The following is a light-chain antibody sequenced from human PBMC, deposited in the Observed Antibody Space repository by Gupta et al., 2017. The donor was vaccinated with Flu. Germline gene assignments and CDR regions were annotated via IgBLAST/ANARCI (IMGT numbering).Light chain of an antibody. Sequence: ETVLTQSPGTLSLSPGERATLSCRASQSVSSSYLAWYQQKPGQAPRLLIYGASSRATGIPDRFSGSGYGTDFTLTISRREPEDFAVYYCQQYCSSPPPTFGGGTKVEIK. J-gene: IGKJ4*01. CDR1: QSVSSSY. CDR3: QQYCSSPPPT. CDR2: GAS. V-gene: IGKV3-20*01.